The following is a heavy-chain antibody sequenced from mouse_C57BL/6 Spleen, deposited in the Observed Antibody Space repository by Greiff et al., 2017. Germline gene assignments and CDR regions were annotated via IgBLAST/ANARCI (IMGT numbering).Heavy chain of an antibody. J-gene: IGHJ1*03. V-gene: IGHV1-80*01. CDR1: GYAFSSYW. CDR2: IYPGDGDT. D-gene: IGHD1-1*01. CDR3: ARSESSSYWYFDV. Sequence: VQVVESGAELVKPGASVKISCKASGYAFSSYWMNWVNQRPGKGLEWIGQIYPGDGDTNYNGKFKGKATLTADKSASTAYMQLSSLTSEDSAVYFCARSESSSYWYFDVWGTGTTVTVSS.